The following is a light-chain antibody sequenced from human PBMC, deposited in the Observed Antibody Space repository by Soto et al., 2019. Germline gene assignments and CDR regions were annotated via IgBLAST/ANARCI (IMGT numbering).Light chain of an antibody. V-gene: IGKV3-20*01. CDR1: QTVSGSY. CDR2: RAS. Sequence: EIVLTQSPGTLSLSPGERATLSCRASQTVSGSYLAWFQQKPGQAPRLLIYRASSRATGIPDRFSASGSGTDFTLTISRLEPEDFAVYYCHQYVTSPWTRGQGTKVEI. CDR3: HQYVTSPWT. J-gene: IGKJ1*01.